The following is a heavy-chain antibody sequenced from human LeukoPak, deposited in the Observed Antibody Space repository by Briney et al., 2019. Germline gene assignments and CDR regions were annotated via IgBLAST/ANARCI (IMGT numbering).Heavy chain of an antibody. Sequence: SETLSLTCTVSGGSISSYYWSWIRQPAGKGLEWIGRIYTSGSTNYNPSLKSRVTMSVDTSKSQFSLKLSSVTAADTAVYYCAREADIGAGGITFRWFDPWGQGTLVTVSS. D-gene: IGHD6-13*01. V-gene: IGHV4-4*07. CDR1: GGSISSYY. CDR2: IYTSGST. CDR3: AREADIGAGGITFRWFDP. J-gene: IGHJ5*02.